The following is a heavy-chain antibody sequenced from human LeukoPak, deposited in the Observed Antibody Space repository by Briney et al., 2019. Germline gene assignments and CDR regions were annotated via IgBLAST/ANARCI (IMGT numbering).Heavy chain of an antibody. J-gene: IGHJ4*02. V-gene: IGHV1-2*06. D-gene: IGHD6-13*01. Sequence: ASVKVSCKASGYTFTGYYMHWVRQAPGQGLEWMGRINANSGSTNYAQKFQGRVTMTTDTSISTAYMELRSLRSDDTAVYYCAREHCRRSSSWYRGLYYFDYRGQGTLVTVST. CDR1: GYTFTGYY. CDR2: INANSGST. CDR3: AREHCRRSSSWYRGLYYFDY.